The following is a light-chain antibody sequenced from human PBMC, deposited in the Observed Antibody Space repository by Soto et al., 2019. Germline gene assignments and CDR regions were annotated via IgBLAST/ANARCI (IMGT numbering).Light chain of an antibody. V-gene: IGKV1-8*01. CDR3: QQYYTSPFT. J-gene: IGKJ3*01. CDR2: GAI. Sequence: AIRMTQSPSSLSASTGDRVTITCRASQGISSYLAWYQQKPGKAPNLLIYGAITLQSGVPSRFSGSGSGTDFALTISCLQSEDFATYYCQQYYTSPFTFGPGTELDIK. CDR1: QGISSY.